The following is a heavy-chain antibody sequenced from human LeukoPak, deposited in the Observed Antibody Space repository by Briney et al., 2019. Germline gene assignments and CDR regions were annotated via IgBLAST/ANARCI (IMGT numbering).Heavy chain of an antibody. D-gene: IGHD2-15*01. CDR1: GFTFSSHW. J-gene: IGHJ6*02. V-gene: IGHV3-7*03. CDR2: IKQDGSEK. CDR3: ARDRRWYDGMGV. Sequence: HAGGSLRLSCAASGFTFSSHWMNWVRQAPGKGLEWVANIKQDGSEKYYVDSVTGRFTISRDNAKNSLYLQMNSLRAEDTAVYYCARDRRWYDGMGVWGQGTTVTVSS.